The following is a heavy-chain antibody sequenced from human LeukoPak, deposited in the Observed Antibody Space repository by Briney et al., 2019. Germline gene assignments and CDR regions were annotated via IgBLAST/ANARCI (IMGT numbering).Heavy chain of an antibody. J-gene: IGHJ4*02. D-gene: IGHD1-26*01. CDR2: IGGSGGST. CDR3: AIDGGIYLQPTDY. Sequence: GGSLRLSCAASGFTFSSYAMSWVRQAPGKGLEWVSTIGGSGGSTHYADSVKGRFTISRDNSKNTLYLQMNSLRAEDTAVYHCAIDGGIYLQPTDYWGQGTLVTVSS. CDR1: GFTFSSYA. V-gene: IGHV3-23*01.